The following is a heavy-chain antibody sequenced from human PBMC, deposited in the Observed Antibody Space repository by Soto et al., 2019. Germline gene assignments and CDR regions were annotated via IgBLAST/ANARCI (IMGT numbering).Heavy chain of an antibody. CDR1: GFTFSSYA. CDR3: VKDMVLRDMHENDYYYGMDV. D-gene: IGHD3-10*01. Sequence: GGSLRLSCSASGFTFSSYAMHWVRQAPGKGLEYVSAISSNGSSTYYADSVKGGFTISRDNSKNTLYLQMSSLRAEDMVASYCVKDMVLRDMHENDYYYGMDVWGQGTTVTVSS. CDR2: ISSNGSST. V-gene: IGHV3-64D*08. J-gene: IGHJ6*02.